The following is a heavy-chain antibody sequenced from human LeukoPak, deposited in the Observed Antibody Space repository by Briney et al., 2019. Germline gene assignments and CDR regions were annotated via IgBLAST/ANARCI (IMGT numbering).Heavy chain of an antibody. CDR2: ISWNSGSI. CDR1: GFTFDDYA. J-gene: IGHJ4*02. V-gene: IGHV3-9*03. CDR3: AKGNQEYSSSWYGDGVDY. D-gene: IGHD6-13*01. Sequence: GRSLRLSCAASGFTFDDYAMHWVRQAPGKGLEWVSGISWNSGSIGFADSVKGRFTISRDNAKNSLYLQMNSLRAEDMALYYCAKGNQEYSSSWYGDGVDYWGQGTLVTVSS.